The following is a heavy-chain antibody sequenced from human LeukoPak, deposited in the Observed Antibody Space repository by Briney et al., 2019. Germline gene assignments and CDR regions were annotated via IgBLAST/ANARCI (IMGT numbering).Heavy chain of an antibody. CDR3: AKWGCSGSDCYPFAY. V-gene: IGHV3-20*04. CDR1: GFTFDDYG. Sequence: PGGSLRLSCAASGFTFDDYGMSWVRQAPGKGLEWVSGINWNGGNTGYVDSVKGRFTISRDNAKNSLYLQMNSLRAEDTAVYYCAKWGCSGSDCYPFAYWGQGTLVTVSS. D-gene: IGHD2-15*01. J-gene: IGHJ4*02. CDR2: INWNGGNT.